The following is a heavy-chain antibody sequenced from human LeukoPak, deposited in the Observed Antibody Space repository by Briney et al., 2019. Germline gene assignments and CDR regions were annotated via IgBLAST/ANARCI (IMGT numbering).Heavy chain of an antibody. J-gene: IGHJ4*02. CDR3: ASTNRLDY. Sequence: GGSLRLSCVASGFTFGNYWMHWVRQAPGKGPVWVSRINSDGSTTSYAGSVEGRFSISRDNAKNTLYLQMNSLSVEDTAVYYCASTNRLDYWGQGTLVTASS. CDR1: GFTFGNYW. V-gene: IGHV3-74*01. D-gene: IGHD2/OR15-2a*01. CDR2: INSDGSTT.